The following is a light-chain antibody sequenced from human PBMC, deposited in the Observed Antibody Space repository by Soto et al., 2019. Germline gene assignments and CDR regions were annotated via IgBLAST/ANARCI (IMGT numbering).Light chain of an antibody. J-gene: IGKJ1*01. CDR2: AAS. Sequence: DIQMTQSPSSLSASVGDRVTITCRASQSISNYLNWYQQKPGKAPNLLIYAASSLQSGVPSRFSGSVSGTDFTLTISSLQPEDFATYYCQQSYNTLTWTFGQGTRVEIK. CDR3: QQSYNTLTWT. V-gene: IGKV1-39*01. CDR1: QSISNY.